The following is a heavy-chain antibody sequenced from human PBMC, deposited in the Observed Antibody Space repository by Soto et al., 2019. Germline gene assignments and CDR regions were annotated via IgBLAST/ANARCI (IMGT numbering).Heavy chain of an antibody. V-gene: IGHV1-8*01. J-gene: IGHJ6*02. CDR1: GYTFTSYD. D-gene: IGHD1-7*01. CDR3: ARGAYNWNSIYYYYGMDV. CDR2: MNPNSGNT. Sequence: RASVKVSCKAFGYTFTSYDINWVRQATGQGLEWMGWMNPNSGNTGYAQKFQGRVTMTRNTSISTAYMELSSLRSEDTAVYYCARGAYNWNSIYYYYGMDVWGQGTTVTVSS.